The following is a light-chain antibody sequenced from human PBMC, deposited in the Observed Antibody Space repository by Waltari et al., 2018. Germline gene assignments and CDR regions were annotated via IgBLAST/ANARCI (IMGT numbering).Light chain of an antibody. CDR3: QHYVRLPAT. CDR1: RGVRGS. V-gene: IGKV3-20*01. J-gene: IGKJ1*01. CDR2: GAS. Sequence: SCRASRGVRGSLAWYQQKAGQAPRLRIYGASSRATGIPDRFSGSGSGTDFSLTISRLEPEDFAVYYCQHYVRLPATFGQGTKVEI.